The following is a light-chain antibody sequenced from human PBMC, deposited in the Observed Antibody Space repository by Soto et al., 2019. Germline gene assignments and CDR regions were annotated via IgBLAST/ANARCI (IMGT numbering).Light chain of an antibody. Sequence: DIVLTRFPGTLSLSPGERATLSCRASQSVSSSYLAWYQQKPGQAPRLLIYGASARATGIPDRFSGSGSGTDFTLTITRLEPEDFAIYYCQQYSRSPPTFGRGTKVEIK. CDR1: QSVSSSY. J-gene: IGKJ1*01. V-gene: IGKV3-20*01. CDR3: QQYSRSPPT. CDR2: GAS.